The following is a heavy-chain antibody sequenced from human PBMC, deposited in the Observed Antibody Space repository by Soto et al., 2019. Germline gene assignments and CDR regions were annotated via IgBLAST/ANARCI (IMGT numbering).Heavy chain of an antibody. V-gene: IGHV3-33*06. CDR3: AKDARPEWYSSSWFDP. CDR2: IWYDGSNK. CDR1: GFTFSSYG. Sequence: QVQLVESGGGVVQPGRSLRLSCAASGFTFSSYGMHWVRQAPGKGLEWVAVIWYDGSNKYYADSVKGRFTISRDNSKNTLYLQMNSLRAEDTAVYYCAKDARPEWYSSSWFDPWGQGTLVTVSS. D-gene: IGHD6-13*01. J-gene: IGHJ5*02.